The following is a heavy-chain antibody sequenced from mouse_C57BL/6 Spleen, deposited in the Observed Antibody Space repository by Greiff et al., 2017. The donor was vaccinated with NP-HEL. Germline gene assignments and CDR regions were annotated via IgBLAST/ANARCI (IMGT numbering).Heavy chain of an antibody. Sequence: QVQLQQPGAELVMPGASVKLSCKASGYTFTSYWMHWVKQRPGQGLEWIGEIDPSDSYTNYNQKFKGKSTLTVDKSSSTAYMQLSSLTSEDSAVYYCARGITTVVGYCDVWGTGTTVTVSS. D-gene: IGHD1-1*01. CDR2: IDPSDSYT. CDR1: GYTFTSYW. V-gene: IGHV1-69*01. CDR3: ARGITTVVGYCDV. J-gene: IGHJ1*03.